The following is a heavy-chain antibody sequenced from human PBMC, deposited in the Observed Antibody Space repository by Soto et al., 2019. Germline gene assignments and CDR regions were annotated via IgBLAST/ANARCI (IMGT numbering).Heavy chain of an antibody. Sequence: QVRLQESGPGHVKPSGTLSLTCTVSGASISSSNWWNWVRQPPGKGPEWIGEIYHSGSTNYNPAPRIQVTIGIKRPKTLSSGGRPPVPAADTARYSWARWDYTPNFFNPVGVSPPGGQEPLAT. CDR2: IYHSGST. V-gene: IGHV4-4*02. D-gene: IGHD3-10*01. CDR3: ARWDYTPNFFNPVGVSPP. J-gene: IGHJ5*02. CDR1: GASISSSNW.